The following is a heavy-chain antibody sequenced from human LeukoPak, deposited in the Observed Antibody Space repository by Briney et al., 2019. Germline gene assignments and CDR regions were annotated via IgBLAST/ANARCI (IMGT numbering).Heavy chain of an antibody. Sequence: SEKVSCKASGGTFISYAICWVRQAPGQGLEWMGGIITIYGRANYAQKFQGRVTITTDESTSTAYFQLSSLRSAATAVSYFATSRDYYDSSCCYFGCEYWARGTGVSASS. D-gene: IGHD3-22*01. CDR3: ATSRDYYDSSCCYFGCEY. J-gene: IGHJ4*02. V-gene: IGHV1-69*05. CDR1: GGTFISYA. CDR2: IITIYGRA.